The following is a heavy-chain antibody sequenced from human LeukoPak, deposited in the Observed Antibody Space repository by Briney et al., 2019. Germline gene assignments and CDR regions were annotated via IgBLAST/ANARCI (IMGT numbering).Heavy chain of an antibody. CDR1: GGSISSGSYY. V-gene: IGHV4-61*02. D-gene: IGHD7-27*01. CDR3: AGLGTTTGYYYMDV. Sequence: PSETLSLTCTVSGGSISSGSYYWSWIRQPAGKGVEWSGRIYTSGSTNYNPSLKCRVTISVDTSKNQFSLKLSSVTAADTAVYYCAGLGTTTGYYYMDVWGKGTTVTVSS. J-gene: IGHJ6*03. CDR2: IYTSGST.